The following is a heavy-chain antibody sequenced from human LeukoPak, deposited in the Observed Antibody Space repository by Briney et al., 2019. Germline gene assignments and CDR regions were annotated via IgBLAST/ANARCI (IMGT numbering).Heavy chain of an antibody. CDR1: GFTFSSYG. Sequence: PGGSLTLSCAASGFTFSSYGMHWVRQAPGKGLEWVAFIRFDGSNKYYADSVKGRFTISRDNSKITLYLQMNSLRAEDTAVYYCAKDSGVGMATTFSILDIWGQGTMVTVSS. CDR3: AKDSGVGMATTFSILDI. D-gene: IGHD5-24*01. CDR2: IRFDGSNK. V-gene: IGHV3-30*02. J-gene: IGHJ3*02.